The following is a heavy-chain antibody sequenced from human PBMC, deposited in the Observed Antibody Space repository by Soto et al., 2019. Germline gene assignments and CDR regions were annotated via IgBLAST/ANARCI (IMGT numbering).Heavy chain of an antibody. J-gene: IGHJ4*02. V-gene: IGHV4-38-2*02. CDR3: GGEGGLYGYYYDNSGYISFDH. CDR2: TYQGGAT. D-gene: IGHD3-22*01. CDR1: GYFVKNGYY. Sequence: SETLSLTCNVSGYFVKNGYYWGWIRQPPGKGLEWIGSTYQGGATHRNPSLKSRVTMSIDTSKNQFSLELSSVTAADTAVYYWGGEGGLYGYYYDNSGYISFDHGGEEPMFTVSS.